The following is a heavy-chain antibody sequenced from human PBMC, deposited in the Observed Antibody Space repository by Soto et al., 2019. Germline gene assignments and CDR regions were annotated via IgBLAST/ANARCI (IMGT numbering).Heavy chain of an antibody. J-gene: IGHJ5*02. CDR2: INAHSGGT. CDR1: GFSFTGYY. CDR3: AKDLTRQPAYWLDP. Sequence: GASVKVSCKASGFSFTGYYIHWLRQAPGQGLEWMGWINAHSGGTEYAQKFQGRVNLTRDTSIATAYLTLTSLTSDDTALYYCAKDLTRQPAYWLDPWGQGTQVTVSS. D-gene: IGHD3-16*01. V-gene: IGHV1-2*02.